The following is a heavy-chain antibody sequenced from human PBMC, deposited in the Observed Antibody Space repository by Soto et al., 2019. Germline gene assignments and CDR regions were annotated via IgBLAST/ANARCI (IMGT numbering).Heavy chain of an antibody. D-gene: IGHD3-3*01. J-gene: IGHJ6*02. CDR2: IDPSDSYT. V-gene: IGHV5-10-1*01. Sequence: GESLKISCKGSGYSFTSYWISWVRQMPGKGMEWMGRIDPSDSYTNYSPSFQCHVTISADKSIRTAYLQWSSLKASDTAMYYCATPNYDCWSGYYRNHYDYGMDVWGQGTTVTVS. CDR3: ATPNYDCWSGYYRNHYDYGMDV. CDR1: GYSFTSYW.